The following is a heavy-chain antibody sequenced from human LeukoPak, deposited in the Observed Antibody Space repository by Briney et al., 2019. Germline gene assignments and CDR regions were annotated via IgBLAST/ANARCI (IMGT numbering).Heavy chain of an antibody. D-gene: IGHD3-22*01. Sequence: APLKVSCNISGYTLTDFSMHWVRQAPGKGLEWMGGFNREDDEAIYAPHFQGRVTVTEDTSTDTAYMELSSLRSEDTAVYYCATLDSYYDNSGRPLVPDWGQGTLVTVSS. CDR2: FNREDDEA. V-gene: IGHV1-24*01. CDR3: ATLDSYYDNSGRPLVPD. CDR1: GYTLTDFS. J-gene: IGHJ4*02.